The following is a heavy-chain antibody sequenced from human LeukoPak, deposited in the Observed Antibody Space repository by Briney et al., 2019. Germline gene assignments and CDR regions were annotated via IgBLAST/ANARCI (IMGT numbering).Heavy chain of an antibody. CDR1: GFTFSSYA. CDR2: ISYDGSNK. J-gene: IGHJ4*02. V-gene: IGHV3-30-3*01. CDR3: ARDRQDIRNIVVVPAADLYLDY. Sequence: LGGSLRLSCAASGFTFSSYAMHWVRQAPGKGLEWVAVISYDGSNKYYADSVKGRFTISRDNSKNTLYLQMNSLRAEDTAVYYCARDRQDIRNIVVVPAADLYLDYWGQGTLVTVSS. D-gene: IGHD2-2*01.